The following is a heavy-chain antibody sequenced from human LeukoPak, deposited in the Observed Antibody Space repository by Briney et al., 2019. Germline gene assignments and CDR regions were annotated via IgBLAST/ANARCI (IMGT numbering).Heavy chain of an antibody. CDR2: IYYIGST. Sequence: SETLSLTCSVSGGSIGSSYWTWIRQPPGKGLEWIGHIYYIGSTNYNPSLKSRVTMSVDTSKNQFSLKLSSVTAADTAVYYCAGYIAAAAAHYFDYWGQGSLVTVSS. J-gene: IGHJ4*02. V-gene: IGHV4-59*01. CDR1: GGSIGSSY. CDR3: AGYIAAAAAHYFDY. D-gene: IGHD6-13*01.